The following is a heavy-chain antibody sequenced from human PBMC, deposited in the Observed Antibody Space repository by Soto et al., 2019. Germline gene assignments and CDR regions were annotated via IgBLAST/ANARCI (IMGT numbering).Heavy chain of an antibody. V-gene: IGHV4-30-4*01. CDR3: ARGRGYSYGLDP. CDR2: ISYSGTT. CDR1: GDSISSINNY. D-gene: IGHD5-18*01. Sequence: QVQLQESGPGLVKPSQTLSLTCTVSGDSISSINNYWSWIRQPPGEGLEWIGFISYSGTTSYSPSLKGRVSISLATPKIQFALSLNFVTAADTAVYYCARGRGYSYGLDPWGQGSLVTVSS. J-gene: IGHJ5*02.